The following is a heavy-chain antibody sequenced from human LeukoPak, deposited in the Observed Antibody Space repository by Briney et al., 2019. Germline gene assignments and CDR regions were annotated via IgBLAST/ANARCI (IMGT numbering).Heavy chain of an antibody. CDR2: IYPGDSDT. V-gene: IGHV5-51*01. Sequence: PGESLKISCKGSGYSFTSYWIGWVRQMPGKGLEWMGIIYPGDSDTRYSPSFQGQVTISADKSISTAYLQWSSLKASDTAMYYCARLSGYSSSWGINWFDPWGQGTLVTVSS. CDR3: ARLSGYSSSWGINWFDP. J-gene: IGHJ5*02. D-gene: IGHD6-13*01. CDR1: GYSFTSYW.